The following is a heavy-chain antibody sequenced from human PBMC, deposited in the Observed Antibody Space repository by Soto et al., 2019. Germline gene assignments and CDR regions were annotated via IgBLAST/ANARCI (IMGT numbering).Heavy chain of an antibody. CDR2: IGRGGDT. J-gene: IGHJ6*02. D-gene: IGHD1-1*01. CDR3: AKDGTTTGIHYYAMDV. CDR1: GFTLTSYG. Sequence: EVQLLESGGGLVQPGGSLRLSCEVSGFTLTSYGMNWVRQAPDKGLEWVSTIGRGGDTYYADSVKGRFTISRDNSKNTLILQMNSLRAEDTALYFCAKDGTTTGIHYYAMDVWGQGTTVTVSS. V-gene: IGHV3-23*01.